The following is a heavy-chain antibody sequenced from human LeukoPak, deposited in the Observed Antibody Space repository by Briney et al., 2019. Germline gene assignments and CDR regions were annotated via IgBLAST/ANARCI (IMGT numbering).Heavy chain of an antibody. V-gene: IGHV4-39*01. J-gene: IGHJ5*02. D-gene: IGHD6-6*01. Sequence: SETLSLTCTVSGGSISSSTYYWGWIRQPPGKGLEWIGVMYYSGSTNYNPSLKSRVTISVDTSKNQFSLKLSSVTAADTAVYYCARYNSSSGWFDPWGQGTLVTVSS. CDR1: GGSISSSTYY. CDR2: MYYSGST. CDR3: ARYNSSSGWFDP.